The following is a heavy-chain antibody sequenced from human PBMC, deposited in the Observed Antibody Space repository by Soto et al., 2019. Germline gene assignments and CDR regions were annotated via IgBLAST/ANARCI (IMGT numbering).Heavy chain of an antibody. J-gene: IGHJ6*02. D-gene: IGHD3-10*01. CDR2: ISGNGGTT. CDR3: ARRITMVRGPYYYYAMDV. Sequence: PGGSLRLSCAASGFTFSSYAITWVRQAPGKGLEWVSTISGNGGTTYYADSVKGRFTFSRDNSKNTLYLQMNSLRAADTAVYYCARRITMVRGPYYYYAMDVWGQGTTVTVSS. CDR1: GFTFSSYA. V-gene: IGHV3-23*01.